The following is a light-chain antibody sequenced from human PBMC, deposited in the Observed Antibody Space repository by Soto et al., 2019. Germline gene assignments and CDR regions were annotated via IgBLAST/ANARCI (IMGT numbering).Light chain of an antibody. Sequence: DIQMTQSPSSLSASVGDRVTITCRASQGIGNYLSWYQQKPGKVPKLLIYTSSTLQSGVPSRFSGSRSGTDFTLTISSLQPEDVATYYCQKHDAAPLTFGGGTKVDIK. V-gene: IGKV1-27*01. CDR2: TSS. J-gene: IGKJ4*01. CDR1: QGIGNY. CDR3: QKHDAAPLT.